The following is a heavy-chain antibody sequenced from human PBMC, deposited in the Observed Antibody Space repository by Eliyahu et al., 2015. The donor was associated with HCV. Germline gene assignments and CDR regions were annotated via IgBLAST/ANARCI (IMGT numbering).Heavy chain of an antibody. CDR1: GXSISSGGYY. D-gene: IGHD2-2*01. Sequence: QVQLQESGPGLVKPSQTLSLTCTVXGXSISSGGYYWSWIRQHPGKGLEWIGYIYYSGSTYYNPSLKSRVTISVDTSKNQFSLKLSSVTAADTAVYYCARGVVPAARGDTYFDYWGQGTLVTVSS. V-gene: IGHV4-31*03. CDR3: ARGVVPAARGDTYFDY. J-gene: IGHJ4*02. CDR2: IYYSGST.